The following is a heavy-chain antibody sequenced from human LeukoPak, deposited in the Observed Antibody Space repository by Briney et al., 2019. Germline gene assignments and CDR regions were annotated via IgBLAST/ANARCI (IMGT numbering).Heavy chain of an antibody. D-gene: IGHD2-8*02. V-gene: IGHV3-7*01. CDR2: VKQDGSEK. J-gene: IGHJ4*02. Sequence: GGSLRLSCAASGFTFSSYWMSWVRQAPGKGLERVANVKQDGSEKYYVDSVKGRFTISRDNAKNSLYLQMNSLRAEDTAVYYCASLSYGRLYCYFDYWGQGTLVTVSS. CDR1: GFTFSSYW. CDR3: ASLSYGRLYCYFDY.